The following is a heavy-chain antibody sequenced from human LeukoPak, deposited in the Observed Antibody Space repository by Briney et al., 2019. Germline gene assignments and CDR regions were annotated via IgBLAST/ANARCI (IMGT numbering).Heavy chain of an antibody. V-gene: IGHV3-74*01. CDR1: GFTFSSYW. Sequence: PGGSLRLSCAASGFTFSSYWMHWVRQAPGKGLVWVSRINSDGSTTTYADSVKGRFTISRDNSKNTLNLQMHSLRAEDTAVYYCAKDRSYGDYVLDYWGQGTLVTVSS. CDR3: AKDRSYGDYVLDY. CDR2: INSDGSTT. J-gene: IGHJ4*02. D-gene: IGHD4-17*01.